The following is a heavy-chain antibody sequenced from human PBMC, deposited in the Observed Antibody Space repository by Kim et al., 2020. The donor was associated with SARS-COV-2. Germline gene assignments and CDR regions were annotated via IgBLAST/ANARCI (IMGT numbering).Heavy chain of an antibody. CDR3: AKSDRIVLVTAADY. J-gene: IGHJ4*02. Sequence: GGSLRLSCTASGFLFRSFAMSWVRQAPGKGLEWVSGISGSGDSTYYSDSVKGRFAISRDNSKNTLYLQMSRLRAEDTAAYYCAKSDRIVLVTAADYWGQGTLVNVSS. CDR1: GFLFRSFA. D-gene: IGHD2-21*02. CDR2: ISGSGDST. V-gene: IGHV3-23*01.